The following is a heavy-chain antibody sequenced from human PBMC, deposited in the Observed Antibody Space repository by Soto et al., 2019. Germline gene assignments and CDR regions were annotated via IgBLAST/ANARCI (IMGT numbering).Heavy chain of an antibody. CDR1: GGSISSSSYY. CDR2: IYYSGST. D-gene: IGHD2-15*01. CDR3: ARLNIVVVVAARLGFDY. J-gene: IGHJ4*02. Sequence: SETLSLTCTVSGGSISSSSYYWGWIRQPPGKGLEWIGSIYYSGSTYYNPSLKSRVTISVDTSKNQFSLKLSSATAADTAVYYCARLNIVVVVAARLGFDYWGQGTLVTVSS. V-gene: IGHV4-39*01.